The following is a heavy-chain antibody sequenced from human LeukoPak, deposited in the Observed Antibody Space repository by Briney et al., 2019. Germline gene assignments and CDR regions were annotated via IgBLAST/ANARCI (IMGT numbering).Heavy chain of an antibody. V-gene: IGHV3-23*01. D-gene: IGHD3-9*01. CDR2: ITYNGAAT. J-gene: IGHJ4*02. CDR3: AKDGLYFDGSTHIYYFDS. CDR1: GFSFGGYA. Sequence: GGSVTLSCAASGFSFGGYAMTWVRQAPGKGLEWVSSITYNGAATYYLDSVKARFTISRDNSRSTLYLQMDSLTAEDTALYYCAKDGLYFDGSTHIYYFDSWGQGTLVAVSS.